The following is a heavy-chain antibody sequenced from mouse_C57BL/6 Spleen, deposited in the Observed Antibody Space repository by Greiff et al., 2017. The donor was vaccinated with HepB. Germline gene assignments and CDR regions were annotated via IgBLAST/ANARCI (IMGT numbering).Heavy chain of an antibody. V-gene: IGHV3-6*01. D-gene: IGHD2-2*01. J-gene: IGHJ1*03. CDR2: ISYDGSN. CDR3: ARDGYEGYWYFDV. CDR1: GYSITSGYY. Sequence: DVQLVESGPGLVKPSQSLSLTCSVTGYSITSGYYWNWIRQFPGNKLEWMGYISYDGSNNYNPSLKNRISITRDTSKNQFFLKLNSVTTEDTATYYCARDGYEGYWYFDVWGTGTTVTVSS.